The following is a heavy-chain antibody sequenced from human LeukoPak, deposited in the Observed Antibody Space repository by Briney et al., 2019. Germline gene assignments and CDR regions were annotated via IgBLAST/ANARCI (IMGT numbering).Heavy chain of an antibody. CDR3: ARGEYSSSFYYFDS. CDR1: GFTSRRDA. CDR2: TSSSGSTI. Sequence: GGSRRLSCTASGFTSRRDAVQWVRQAPGEGLEWVSYTSSSGSTIYYADSVKGRFTISRDNAKNSLYLQMNSLRAEDTAVYYCARGEYSSSFYYFDSWGQGTLVTVSS. D-gene: IGHD6-13*01. J-gene: IGHJ4*02. V-gene: IGHV3-48*03.